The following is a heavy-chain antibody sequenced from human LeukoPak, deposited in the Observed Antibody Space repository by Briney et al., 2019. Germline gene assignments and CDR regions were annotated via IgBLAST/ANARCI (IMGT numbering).Heavy chain of an antibody. D-gene: IGHD4-17*01. CDR1: GFTFSSYS. J-gene: IGHJ4*02. Sequence: GGSLRLSCAASGFTFSSYSMNWVRQAPGKGLEWVSYISSSSSTIYYADSVKGRFTISRDNAKNSLSLQMNSLRAEDTAVYYCARVGYDTVTMGPLDYWGQGTLVTVSS. V-gene: IGHV3-48*01. CDR2: ISSSSSTI. CDR3: ARVGYDTVTMGPLDY.